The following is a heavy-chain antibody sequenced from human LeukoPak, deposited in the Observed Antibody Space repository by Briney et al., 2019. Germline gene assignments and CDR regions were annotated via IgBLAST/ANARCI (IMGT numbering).Heavy chain of an antibody. Sequence: ASVKVSCKASGYTFRSYDITWVRQAPGQGLEWMGWISPNNGNTNYAQKFQGRVTMTTDTPTSTAYMEMRSLRSDDTAVCYCARDRDSSGWHVADYWGQGTLVTVSS. CDR3: ARDRDSSGWHVADY. CDR1: GYTFRSYD. D-gene: IGHD6-19*01. J-gene: IGHJ4*02. CDR2: ISPNNGNT. V-gene: IGHV1-18*01.